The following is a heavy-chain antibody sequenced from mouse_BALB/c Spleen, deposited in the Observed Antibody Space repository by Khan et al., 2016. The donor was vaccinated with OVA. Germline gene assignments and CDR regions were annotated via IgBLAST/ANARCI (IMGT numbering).Heavy chain of an antibody. CDR3: SRFITTSTGDYYGMDY. J-gene: IGHJ4*01. CDR2: MSSGGSFT. V-gene: IGHV5-6*01. D-gene: IGHD1-2*01. CDR1: GFIFSNYG. Sequence: EVELVESGGDLVKPGGSLKLSCAASGFIFSNYGMSWVRQTPDKRLEWVATMSSGGSFTYYPDSVKGRFTISRDNAKNTRYLQVNSLKSEDTAMYYCSRFITTSTGDYYGMDYWGQGTSVTVSS.